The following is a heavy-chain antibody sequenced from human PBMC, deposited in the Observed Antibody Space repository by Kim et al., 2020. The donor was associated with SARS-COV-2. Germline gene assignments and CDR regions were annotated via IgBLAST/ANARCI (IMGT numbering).Heavy chain of an antibody. D-gene: IGHD6-6*01. Sequence: GGSLRLSCAASGFTFSSYWMSWVRQAPGKGLEWVANIKQDGSEKYYVDSVKGRFTISRDNAKNSLYLQMNSLRAEDTAVYYCARHPWAARPHALYYYGMDVWGQGTTVTVSS. CDR2: IKQDGSEK. V-gene: IGHV3-7*01. CDR3: ARHPWAARPHALYYYGMDV. J-gene: IGHJ6*02. CDR1: GFTFSSYW.